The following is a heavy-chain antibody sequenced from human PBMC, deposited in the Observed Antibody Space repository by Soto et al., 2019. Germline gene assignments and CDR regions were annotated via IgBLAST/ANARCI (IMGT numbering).Heavy chain of an antibody. Sequence: WSLRLSCAASGFTFSSYAMHWVRQAPGKGLEWVAVISYDGSNKYYADSVKGRFTISRDDSKNTLYLQMNSLRAEDTAVYYCARDPYYYDSSGVSYGMDVWGQGTTVTVS. CDR3: ARDPYYYDSSGVSYGMDV. CDR2: ISYDGSNK. V-gene: IGHV3-30-3*01. D-gene: IGHD3-22*01. J-gene: IGHJ6*02. CDR1: GFTFSSYA.